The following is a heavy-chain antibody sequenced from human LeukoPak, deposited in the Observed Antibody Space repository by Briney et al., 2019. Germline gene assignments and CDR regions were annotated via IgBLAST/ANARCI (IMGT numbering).Heavy chain of an antibody. D-gene: IGHD3-22*01. Sequence: ASVKVSCKASGYTFTSYDINWVRQATGQGLEWMGWMNPNSGNTGYAQKFQGRVTMTTNTSISTACMELSSLRSEDTAVYYCARTYYYDSIGYYLGGNWFDPWGQGTLVTVSS. J-gene: IGHJ5*02. CDR3: ARTYYYDSIGYYLGGNWFDP. CDR2: MNPNSGNT. V-gene: IGHV1-8*01. CDR1: GYTFTSYD.